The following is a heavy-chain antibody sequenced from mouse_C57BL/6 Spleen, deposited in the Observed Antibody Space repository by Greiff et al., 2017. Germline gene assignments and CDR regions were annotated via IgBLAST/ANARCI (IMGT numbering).Heavy chain of an antibody. Sequence: QVQLKESGAELVRPGASVTLSCKASGYTFTDYEMHWVKQTPVHGLEWIGAIDPETGGTAYNQKFKGKAILTADKSSSTAYMELRSLTSEDSAVXYCYYFGGFAYWGQGTLVTVSA. CDR1: GYTFTDYE. CDR3: YYFGGFAY. V-gene: IGHV1-15*01. J-gene: IGHJ3*01. CDR2: IDPETGGT. D-gene: IGHD1-1*01.